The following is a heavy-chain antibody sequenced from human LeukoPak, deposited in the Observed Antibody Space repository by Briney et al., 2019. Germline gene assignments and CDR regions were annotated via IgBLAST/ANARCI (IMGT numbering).Heavy chain of an antibody. CDR2: FDPEDDEI. J-gene: IGHJ4*02. V-gene: IGHV1-24*01. Sequence: GASVKVSCKVSGYTLTELSMHWVRQAPGKGLEWMGGFDPEDDEIIYAQRFQGRVTMTEDASTDTAYMELRSLRSEDTAVYYCATETGNFYFHSWGQGTLVTVSS. D-gene: IGHD1-7*01. CDR1: GYTLTELS. CDR3: ATETGNFYFHS.